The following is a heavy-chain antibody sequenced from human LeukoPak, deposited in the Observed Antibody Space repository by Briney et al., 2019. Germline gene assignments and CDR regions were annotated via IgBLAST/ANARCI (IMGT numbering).Heavy chain of an antibody. J-gene: IGHJ4*02. CDR1: GYTFTSNP. Sequence: ASVKVSCKASGYTFTSNPMYWVRQAPGQRLEWMGWINVGNGNTKYSQNLQDRVTMTTDTSTSTAYMELRSLRSDDTAVYYCAFKAGTGVVYWGQGALVTVSS. V-gene: IGHV1-3*01. CDR2: INVGNGNT. CDR3: AFKAGTGVVY. D-gene: IGHD6-13*01.